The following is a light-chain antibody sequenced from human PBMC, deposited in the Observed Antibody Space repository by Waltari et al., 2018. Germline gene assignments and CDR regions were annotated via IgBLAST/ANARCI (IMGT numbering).Light chain of an antibody. CDR3: QHYYNWPLP. J-gene: IGKJ4*01. V-gene: IGKV3-15*01. Sequence: ETVMTQSPATRSVSPGERATLSCRASHSVYNDLAWYQQKPGQAPRLLIYGASTRATGFPARFSGSGSGSEFTLTISSLQSEDSAVYYCQHYYNWPLPFGGGTKVEIK. CDR2: GAS. CDR1: HSVYND.